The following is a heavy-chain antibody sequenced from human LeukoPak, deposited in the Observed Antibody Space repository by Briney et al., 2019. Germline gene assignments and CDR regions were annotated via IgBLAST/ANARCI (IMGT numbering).Heavy chain of an antibody. CDR3: ARELGFCSSTSCPLYHY. J-gene: IGHJ4*02. V-gene: IGHV1-2*02. D-gene: IGHD2-2*01. CDR2: INSNNGGT. CDR1: GYRFTDYY. Sequence: ASVKVSCKASGYRFTDYYVHWVRQAPGQGLEWMGWINSNNGGTNYAQKFYGRVTMTRVTSITTAYMELNRLTSDDTAAYYCARELGFCSSTSCPLYHYWGQGTLVTVSS.